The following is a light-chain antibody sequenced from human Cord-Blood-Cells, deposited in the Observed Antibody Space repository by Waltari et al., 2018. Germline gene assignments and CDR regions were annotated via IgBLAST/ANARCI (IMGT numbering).Light chain of an antibody. CDR1: QTVSSN. J-gene: IGKJ2*03. CDR2: GAS. Sequence: ELVMTQSPATLSVSPWERATLSCRASQTVSSNLACYQQKPGQAPRLLIYGASTRATGIPARFSGSGSGTEFTLTISSLQSEDFAVYYCQQYNNWPPYSFGQGTKLEIK. V-gene: IGKV3-15*01. CDR3: QQYNNWPPYS.